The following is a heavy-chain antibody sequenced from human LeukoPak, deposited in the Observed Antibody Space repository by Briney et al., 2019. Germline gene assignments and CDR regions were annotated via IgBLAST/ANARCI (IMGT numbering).Heavy chain of an antibody. CDR1: GGSISSSSYY. CDR3: ARELADTAMAPLGWFDP. D-gene: IGHD5-18*01. J-gene: IGHJ5*02. V-gene: IGHV4-61*02. CDR2: IYTSGST. Sequence: SETLSLTCTVSGGSISSSSYYWGWIRQPAGKGLEWIGRIYTSGSTNYNPSLKSRVTMSVDTSKNQFSLKLSSVTAADTTVYYCARELADTAMAPLGWFDPWGQGTLVTVSS.